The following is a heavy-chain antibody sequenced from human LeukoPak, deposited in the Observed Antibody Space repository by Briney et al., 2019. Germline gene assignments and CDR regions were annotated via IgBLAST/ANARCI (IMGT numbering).Heavy chain of an antibody. CDR1: GFTFNTCA. Sequence: GGSLRLSCAASGFTFNTCALHWVRQAPGKGLEWVAVVSYDGGAKYYADSVKGRFTISRDNSKNTVDLQMYSLRAEDSAVYYCARSLGSGWIHLVEYWGQGTLVTVS. V-gene: IGHV3-30*03. J-gene: IGHJ4*02. CDR2: VSYDGGAK. CDR3: ARSLGSGWIHLVEY. D-gene: IGHD6-19*01.